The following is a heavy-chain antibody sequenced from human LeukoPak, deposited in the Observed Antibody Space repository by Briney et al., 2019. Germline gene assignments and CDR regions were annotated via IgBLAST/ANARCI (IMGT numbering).Heavy chain of an antibody. V-gene: IGHV3-30*04. CDR1: GFIFSSYA. J-gene: IGHJ6*02. CDR2: ISYDGSNK. Sequence: GGSLRLSCAVSGFIFSSYAVHWVRQAPGKGLEWVAVISYDGSNKYYADSVKGRFTISRDNSKNTLYLQMNSLRAEDTAVYYCARESHPLIGYGMDVWGQGTTVTVSS. CDR3: ARESHPLIGYGMDV.